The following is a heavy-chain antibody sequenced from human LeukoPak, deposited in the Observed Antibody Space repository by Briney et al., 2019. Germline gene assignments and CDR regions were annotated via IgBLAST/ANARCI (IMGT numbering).Heavy chain of an antibody. CDR3: AKWGDFDVLTGYYVPDF. CDR1: GFTFSNYA. D-gene: IGHD3-9*01. CDR2: ITGSGGNT. V-gene: IGHV3-23*01. Sequence: QTGGSLRLSCAASGFTFSNYAMSWVRQAPGKGLGWVSAITGSGGNTYYADSVKGRFTISRDNSKNTLYLQMNSLRDEDTAVYYCAKWGDFDVLTGYYVPDFWGQGTLVTVSS. J-gene: IGHJ4*02.